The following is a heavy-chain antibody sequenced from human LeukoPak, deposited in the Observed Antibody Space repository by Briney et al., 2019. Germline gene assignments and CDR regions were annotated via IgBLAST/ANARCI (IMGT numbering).Heavy chain of an antibody. J-gene: IGHJ4*02. D-gene: IGHD6-6*01. Sequence: GGSLRLSCAASGFTFSDYWMHWVRQAPGKGLVWVSLINNDGSTTTYADSVKGRFTISRDNAKNTLYLQMNSLRAEDTAVYYCARDTIAAPGDLDYWGRGTLVTVSS. CDR2: INNDGSTT. CDR1: GFTFSDYW. V-gene: IGHV3-74*01. CDR3: ARDTIAAPGDLDY.